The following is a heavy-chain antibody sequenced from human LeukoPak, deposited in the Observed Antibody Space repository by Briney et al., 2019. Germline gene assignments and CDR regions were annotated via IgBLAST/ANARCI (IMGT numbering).Heavy chain of an antibody. V-gene: IGHV3-23*01. Sequence: GGSLRLSCAASGFSFSSYAMTWVRQAPGKGLEWVSGISGSGHSTHYADSVKGRFTIPRDNSKNTLYLQMSSLRAEDAAVYYCAKERHASSWYPDDWGQGTLVTVSS. CDR3: AKERHASSWYPDD. D-gene: IGHD6-13*01. J-gene: IGHJ4*02. CDR2: ISGSGHST. CDR1: GFSFSSYA.